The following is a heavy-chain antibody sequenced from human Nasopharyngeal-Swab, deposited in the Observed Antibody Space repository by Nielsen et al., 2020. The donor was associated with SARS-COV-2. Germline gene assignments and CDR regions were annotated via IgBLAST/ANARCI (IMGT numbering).Heavy chain of an antibody. CDR1: GFTFTSYA. CDR2: ITGSGDAT. D-gene: IGHD3-16*01. CDR3: VKDGVRLNGIDV. Sequence: GESLKISCSASGFTFTSYAMSWVRQAPGRGLEWVSAITGSGDATNYADSVRGRFTISRDNSKSTLYLQMNSLRAEDTAEYFCVKDGVRLNGIDVWGQGTTVTVSS. J-gene: IGHJ6*02. V-gene: IGHV3-23*01.